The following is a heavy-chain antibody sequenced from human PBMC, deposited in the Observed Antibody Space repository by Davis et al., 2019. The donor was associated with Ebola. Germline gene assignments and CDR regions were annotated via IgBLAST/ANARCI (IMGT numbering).Heavy chain of an antibody. V-gene: IGHV4-61*01. Sequence: PSETLSLTCTVSGGSISSSSYYWSWIRQPPGKRLEWIGSIYYTGSAYYNSSLNSRVTISVDTSKNQFSLKLSSVTAADTAMYYCAERGGSVWGQGTLVTVSS. CDR3: AERGGSV. CDR2: IYYTGSA. CDR1: GGSISSSSYY. J-gene: IGHJ4*02. D-gene: IGHD3-16*01.